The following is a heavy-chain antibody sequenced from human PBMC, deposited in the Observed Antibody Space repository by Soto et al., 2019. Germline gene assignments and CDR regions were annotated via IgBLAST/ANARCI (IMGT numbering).Heavy chain of an antibody. CDR1: GGSFSGYY. CDR2: INHSGST. V-gene: IGHV4-34*01. Sequence: NPSETLSLTCAVYGGSFSGYYWSWIRQPPGKGLEWIGEINHSGSTNYNPSLKSRVTISVDTSKNQFSLKLSSVTAADTAVYYCARGLITGTTLRFDPWGQGTLVTVSS. CDR3: ARGLITGTTLRFDP. J-gene: IGHJ5*02. D-gene: IGHD1-20*01.